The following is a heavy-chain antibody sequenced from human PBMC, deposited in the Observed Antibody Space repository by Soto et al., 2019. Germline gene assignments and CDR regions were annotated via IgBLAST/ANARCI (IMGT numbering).Heavy chain of an antibody. J-gene: IGHJ3*02. CDR3: AREVDGGDAFDI. V-gene: IGHV3-13*04. Sequence: EVQLVESGGGLVQPGGSLRLSCAASGFTFSSYDMHWVCQATGKGLEWVSTIDTAGNTYYPGSVKGRFTISRENAKNSLYLQMNSLGAGDTAVYYCAREVDGGDAFDIWGQGTMVTVSS. D-gene: IGHD6-19*01. CDR2: IDTAGNT. CDR1: GFTFSSYD.